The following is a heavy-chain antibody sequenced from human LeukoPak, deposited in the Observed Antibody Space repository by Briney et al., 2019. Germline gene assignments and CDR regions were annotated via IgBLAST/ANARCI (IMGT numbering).Heavy chain of an antibody. D-gene: IGHD6-19*01. CDR1: GGTFSSYT. J-gene: IGHJ4*02. CDR2: IIPILDIA. CDR3: ARASLAVPHY. V-gene: IGHV1-69*02. Sequence: PSASVKVSCKASGGTFSSYTISWVRQAPGQGLEWMGRIIPILDIANYAQKFQGRVTITADKSTSTAYMELSSLRSEDTAVYYWARASLAVPHYWGEGTLVTVSS.